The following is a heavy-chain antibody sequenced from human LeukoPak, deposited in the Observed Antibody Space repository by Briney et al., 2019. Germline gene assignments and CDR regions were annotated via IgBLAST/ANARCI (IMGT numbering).Heavy chain of an antibody. D-gene: IGHD5-12*01. CDR2: ISSSGSTI. J-gene: IGHJ4*02. CDR3: AYGGSTRPFDY. V-gene: IGHV3-48*03. Sequence: PGGSLRLSCAASGFTFSSYEMNWVRQAPGKGVEWVSYISSSGSTIYYADSVKGRFTISRDNAKNSLYLQMNSLRAEDTAVYYCAYGGSTRPFDYWGQGTLVTVSS. CDR1: GFTFSSYE.